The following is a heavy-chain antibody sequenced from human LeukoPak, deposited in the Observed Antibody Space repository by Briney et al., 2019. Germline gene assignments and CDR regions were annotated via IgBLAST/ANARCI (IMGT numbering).Heavy chain of an antibody. J-gene: IGHJ6*02. CDR2: ISAYNGNT. Sequence: GASVKVSCKASGYTFTSYGISWVRQAPGQGLEWVGWISAYNGNTNYAQKLQGRVTMTTDTSPSTAYMELRSLRSDDTAVYYCARGQQLVPDYCADCMDVWGQGNTVTVSS. CDR1: GYTFTSYG. D-gene: IGHD6-13*01. V-gene: IGHV1-18*01. CDR3: ARGQQLVPDYCADCMDV.